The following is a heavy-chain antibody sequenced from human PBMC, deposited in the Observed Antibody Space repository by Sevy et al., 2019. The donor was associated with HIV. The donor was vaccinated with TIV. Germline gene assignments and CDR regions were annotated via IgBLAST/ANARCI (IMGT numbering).Heavy chain of an antibody. D-gene: IGHD3-16*01. CDR3: ARDFMITFWGVTFDY. V-gene: IGHV3-30-3*01. CDR1: GFTVSRYA. Sequence: GGSLRLSCAASGFTVSRYAMHWVRQAPGKGLEWVAVISYDGSNKYYADSVKGRFTISRDNSKNTLYLQMNSLRAEDTAVYYCARDFMITFWGVTFDYWGQGTLVTVSS. J-gene: IGHJ4*02. CDR2: ISYDGSNK.